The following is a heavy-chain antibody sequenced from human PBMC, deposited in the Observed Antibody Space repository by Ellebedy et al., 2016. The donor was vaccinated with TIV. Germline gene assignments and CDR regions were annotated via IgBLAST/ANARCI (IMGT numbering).Heavy chain of an antibody. Sequence: GESLKISCAASGFSFSTFGMNWVRQASGKGLEWVSSIDNSGSYVYYADSVKGRFTISIDNGKNSLYLHMNSLRAEDTAVYYCAKSTVINPEGDAYDIWGQGTKVTVSS. J-gene: IGHJ3*02. D-gene: IGHD1-14*01. CDR3: AKSTVINPEGDAYDI. CDR2: IDNSGSYV. V-gene: IGHV3-21*06. CDR1: GFSFSTFG.